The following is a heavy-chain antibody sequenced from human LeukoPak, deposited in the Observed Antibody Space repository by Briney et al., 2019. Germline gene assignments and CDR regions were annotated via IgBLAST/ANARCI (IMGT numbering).Heavy chain of an antibody. D-gene: IGHD6-19*01. V-gene: IGHV3-30*02. J-gene: IGHJ4*02. CDR3: ANGRYSSGWYSGPDY. Sequence: PGGSLRLSCAASGFTFSSYGMHWVRQAPGKGLEWVAFIRYDGSNKYYADSVKGRFTISRDNSKNTLYLQMNSLRAEDTAVYYCANGRYSSGWYSGPDYWGQGTLVTVSS. CDR2: IRYDGSNK. CDR1: GFTFSSYG.